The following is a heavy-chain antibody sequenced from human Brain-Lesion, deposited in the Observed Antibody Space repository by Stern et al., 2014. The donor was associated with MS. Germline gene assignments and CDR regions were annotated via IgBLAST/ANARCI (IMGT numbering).Heavy chain of an antibody. CDR2: INPNTGGT. CDR1: GYIFTGYY. V-gene: IGHV1-2*02. D-gene: IGHD3-3*01. Sequence: QVQLVQSGAEVKKPGASVKVSCKTSGYIFTGYYIHWVRQAPGQGLEWMAWINPNTGGTTYAQKFQGQVTLTRDTPLTPAYVTLSSLTSDDTAVYYCARDQRGITIFGVVTDYYYLGMDVWGQGTTVTVSS. CDR3: ARDQRGITIFGVVTDYYYLGMDV. J-gene: IGHJ6*02.